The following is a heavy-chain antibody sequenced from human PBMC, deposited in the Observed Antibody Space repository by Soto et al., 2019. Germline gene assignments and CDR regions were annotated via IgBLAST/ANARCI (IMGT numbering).Heavy chain of an antibody. V-gene: IGHV4-30-4*01. CDR2: IDYSGST. D-gene: IGHD3-16*01. Sequence: QVQLQESGPGLVKPSQTLSLTCTVSGGSISSGDYYWSWIRQPPGKGLEWIGYIDYSGSTYYNPSLKSRVTISVDTSKNQYSLKLSSVTAADTAVYYCARAGGPDYYYHGMDVWGQGTTVTVSS. CDR1: GGSISSGDYY. J-gene: IGHJ6*02. CDR3: ARAGGPDYYYHGMDV.